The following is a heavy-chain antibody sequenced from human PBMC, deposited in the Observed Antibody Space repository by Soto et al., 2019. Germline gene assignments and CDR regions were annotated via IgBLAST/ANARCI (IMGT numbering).Heavy chain of an antibody. CDR2: IYYSGST. D-gene: IGHD3-10*01. Sequence: SETLSLTCTVSGGSISSYYWSWIRQPPGKGLEWIGYIYYSGSTNYNPSLKSRVTISVDTSKNQFSLKLSSVTAADTAVYYCAREGQYYGSRSYYGVFDYWGQGTLVTVSS. CDR1: GGSISSYY. J-gene: IGHJ4*02. CDR3: AREGQYYGSRSYYGVFDY. V-gene: IGHV4-59*01.